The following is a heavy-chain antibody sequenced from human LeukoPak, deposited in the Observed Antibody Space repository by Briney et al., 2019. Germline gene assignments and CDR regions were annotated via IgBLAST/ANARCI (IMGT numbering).Heavy chain of an antibody. CDR2: INSDGSTT. Sequence: GGSLRLSCAASGLTFSSHWMHWVRQAPGKGLVCVSRINSDGSTTSYADSVKGRFTISRDDAKNTLYLQMSSLRAEDTAVYYCASPIAAAGSINWGQGTLVTVSS. J-gene: IGHJ4*02. CDR3: ASPIAAAGSIN. D-gene: IGHD6-13*01. CDR1: GLTFSSHW. V-gene: IGHV3-74*01.